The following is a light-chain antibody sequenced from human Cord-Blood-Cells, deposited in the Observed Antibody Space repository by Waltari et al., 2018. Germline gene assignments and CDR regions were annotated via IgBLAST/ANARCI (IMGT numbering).Light chain of an antibody. CDR2: DVS. CDR3: CSYAGSYTYV. Sequence: QSALTQPRSVSGSPGQSVTISCTGTSRDVGGYNYVPWYQQHPGKAPKLMIYDVSKRLSGVPDRFSGSKSGNTASLTISGLQAEDEADYYCCSYAGSYTYVFGTGTKVTVL. CDR1: SRDVGGYNY. J-gene: IGLJ1*01. V-gene: IGLV2-11*01.